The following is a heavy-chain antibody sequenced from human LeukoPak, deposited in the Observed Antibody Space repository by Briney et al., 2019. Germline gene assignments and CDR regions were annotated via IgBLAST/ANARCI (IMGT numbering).Heavy chain of an antibody. V-gene: IGHV1-18*01. Sequence: ASVKVSCKASGYTFTSYGISWVRQAPGQGLEWMGWISAYNGNTNYAQKLQGRVTMTTDTSTSTDYMELRSLRSDDTAVYYCARDPVTTVSSYYYYGMDVWGQGTTVTVSS. CDR1: GYTFTSYG. D-gene: IGHD4-17*01. CDR2: ISAYNGNT. CDR3: ARDPVTTVSSYYYYGMDV. J-gene: IGHJ6*02.